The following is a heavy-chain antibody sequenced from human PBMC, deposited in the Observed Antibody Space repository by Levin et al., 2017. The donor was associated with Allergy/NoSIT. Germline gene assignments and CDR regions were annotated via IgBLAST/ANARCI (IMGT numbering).Heavy chain of an antibody. CDR3: ARDTRGLHGGHAY. J-gene: IGHJ4*02. CDR2: INTNTGNP. Sequence: ASVKVSCKASGYTLSTYAIGWVRQAPGQGLEWMGWINTNTGNPTYAQDLTGRFVFSLDTSVSTAFLEIYSLKAEDTAIYYCARDTRGLHGGHAYWGQGTLVTVSS. D-gene: IGHD4-23*01. CDR1: GYTLSTYA. V-gene: IGHV7-4-1*01.